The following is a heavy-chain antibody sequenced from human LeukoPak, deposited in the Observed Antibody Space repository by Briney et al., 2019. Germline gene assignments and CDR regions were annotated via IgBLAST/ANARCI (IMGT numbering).Heavy chain of an antibody. Sequence: GGSLRLSCAASGFTFSNYDMSWVRQAPGKGLEWVSSISDSGGSTYYADSVKGRFTISRDNSKNTLYLQMTNLRAADTAVYYCAKDLSRAVAANWFDPWDQGSLVTVSS. CDR1: GFTFSNYD. D-gene: IGHD6-19*01. J-gene: IGHJ5*02. CDR3: AKDLSRAVAANWFDP. V-gene: IGHV3-23*01. CDR2: ISDSGGST.